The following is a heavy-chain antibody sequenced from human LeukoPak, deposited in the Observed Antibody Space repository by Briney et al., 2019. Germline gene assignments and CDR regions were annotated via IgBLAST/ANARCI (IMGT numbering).Heavy chain of an antibody. J-gene: IGHJ4*02. V-gene: IGHV4-59*08. CDR1: GGSISSYY. CDR2: IYYSGST. CDR3: ARQDSYYDSRGFGY. Sequence: SETLSHTCTVSGGSISSYYWSWIRQPPGKGLEWIGYIYYSGSTNYNPSLKSRVTISVDTSKNQFSLKLSSVTAADTAVYYCARQDSYYDSRGFGYWGQGTLVTVSS. D-gene: IGHD3-22*01.